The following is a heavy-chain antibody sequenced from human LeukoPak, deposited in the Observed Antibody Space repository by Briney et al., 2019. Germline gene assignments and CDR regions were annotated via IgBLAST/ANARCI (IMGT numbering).Heavy chain of an antibody. Sequence: GGSLRLSCAASGFTLSTYDMHWVRQPTGKGLEWVSGIDIPGNTYYPDSVKGRFTMSREGAKNSLYLQMNNLRAGDTAVYYCARAVAGTHWFDPWGQGTLVTVSS. CDR2: IDIPGNT. D-gene: IGHD6-19*01. J-gene: IGHJ5*02. CDR1: GFTLSTYD. CDR3: ARAVAGTHWFDP. V-gene: IGHV3-13*01.